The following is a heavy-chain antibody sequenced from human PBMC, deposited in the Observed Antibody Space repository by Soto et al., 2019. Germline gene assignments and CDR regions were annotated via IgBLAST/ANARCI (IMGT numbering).Heavy chain of an antibody. D-gene: IGHD3-22*01. V-gene: IGHV4-59*08. Sequence: SETLSLTCTVSGGSLSSYYWSWTRQPPGKGLEWIGYIYYAGSTTYNPSLKSRVTISLDTSKNQFSLKLDSVTAADTAVYYCARLGGYYQALDSWGQGTLVTVSS. CDR2: IYYAGST. CDR3: ARLGGYYQALDS. J-gene: IGHJ4*02. CDR1: GGSLSSYY.